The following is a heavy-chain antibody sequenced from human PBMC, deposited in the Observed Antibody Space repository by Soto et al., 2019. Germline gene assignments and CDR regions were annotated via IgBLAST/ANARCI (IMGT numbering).Heavy chain of an antibody. D-gene: IGHD3-16*02. CDR3: ATPLHYDYIWGSYRQWYYFDY. J-gene: IGHJ4*02. CDR1: GYTLTELS. CDR2: FDPEDGET. V-gene: IGHV1-24*01. Sequence: ASVKVSCKVSGYTLTELSMHWVRQAPGKGLEWMGGFDPEDGETIYAQKFQGRVTMTEDTSTDTAYMELSSLRSEDTAVYYCATPLHYDYIWGSYRQWYYFDYWGQGTPVTVSS.